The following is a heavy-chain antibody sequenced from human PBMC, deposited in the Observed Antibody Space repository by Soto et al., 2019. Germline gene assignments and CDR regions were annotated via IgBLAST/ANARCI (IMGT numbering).Heavy chain of an antibody. V-gene: IGHV3-23*01. D-gene: IGHD6-13*01. CDR3: AKDVAATL. Sequence: GGSLRLSCAAPGFTFSSYAMHWVRQAPGKGLEWVSTISASGKSTYYADSVRGRFTISRDNSGNMLFLQMNGLGADDAAVYYCAKDVAATLWGQGALVTVSS. CDR2: ISASGKST. CDR1: GFTFSSYA. J-gene: IGHJ4*02.